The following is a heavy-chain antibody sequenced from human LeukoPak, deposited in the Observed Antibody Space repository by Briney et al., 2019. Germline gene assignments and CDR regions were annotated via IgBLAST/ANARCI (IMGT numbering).Heavy chain of an antibody. CDR3: AREGYSYGYPFDY. D-gene: IGHD5-18*01. J-gene: IGHJ4*02. Sequence: SQTLSLTCTVSGGSISSGDYYWSWIRQPPGKGLEWIGYIYYSGSTNCNPSLKSRVTISVDTSKNQFSLKLSSVTAADTAVYYCAREGYSYGYPFDYWGQGTLVTVSS. V-gene: IGHV4-30-4*01. CDR2: IYYSGST. CDR1: GGSISSGDYY.